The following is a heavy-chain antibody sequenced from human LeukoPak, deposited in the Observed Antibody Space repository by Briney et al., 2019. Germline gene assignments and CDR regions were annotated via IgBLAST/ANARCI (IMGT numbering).Heavy chain of an antibody. V-gene: IGHV3-23*01. J-gene: IGHJ4*02. CDR2: ISGSGGST. D-gene: IGHD2-21*02. CDR1: GFTFSSYA. Sequence: QPGGSLRLACAASGFTFSSYAMSWVRQAPGKGLEWVSAISGSGGSTYYADSVKGRFTISRDNSKNTLYLQMNSLRAEDTAVYYCAKSLQYCGGDCSPFFDYWGQGTLVTVSS. CDR3: AKSLQYCGGDCSPFFDY.